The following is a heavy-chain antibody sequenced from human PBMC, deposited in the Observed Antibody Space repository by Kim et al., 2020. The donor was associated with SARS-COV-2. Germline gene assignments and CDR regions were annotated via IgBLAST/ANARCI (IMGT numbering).Heavy chain of an antibody. CDR2: NT. D-gene: IGHD6-13*01. V-gene: IGHV1-8*01. CDR3: ARGRVRDSSS. Sequence: NTGYAQKFQGRVTMTRNTSISTAYMELSSLRSEDTALYYCARGRVRDSSSWGQGTLVTVSS. J-gene: IGHJ4*02.